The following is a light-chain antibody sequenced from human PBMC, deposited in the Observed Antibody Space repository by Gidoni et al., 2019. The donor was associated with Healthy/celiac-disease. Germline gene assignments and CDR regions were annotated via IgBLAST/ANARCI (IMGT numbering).Light chain of an antibody. CDR3: SSYTSSTTLV. V-gene: IGLV2-14*01. J-gene: IGLJ3*02. Sequence: QSALTQPASVSGSPGQSITISCTGTSSDVGGYNSVSWYQQHPDKAPKLIIYDVNNRPSGVSNRFSGSKSGNTASLTISGLQAEDEADYYCSSYTSSTTLVFGGGTKVTVL. CDR2: DVN. CDR1: SSDVGGYNS.